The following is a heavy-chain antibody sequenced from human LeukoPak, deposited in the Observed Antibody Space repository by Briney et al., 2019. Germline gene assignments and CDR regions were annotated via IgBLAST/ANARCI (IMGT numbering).Heavy chain of an antibody. CDR2: IGGSGTST. V-gene: IGHV3-23*01. CDR3: AKTSQGHPPYYCSMDV. J-gene: IGHJ6*02. CDR1: GFTFSSYA. Sequence: GGSLRLSSAASGFTFSSYAMIWVRQAPGKGLEWVSAIGGSGTSTFYADSVKGRFTISRDNSKNTLYLQMNSLRAEDTAVYYCAKTSQGHPPYYCSMDVWGQGTTVTVSS.